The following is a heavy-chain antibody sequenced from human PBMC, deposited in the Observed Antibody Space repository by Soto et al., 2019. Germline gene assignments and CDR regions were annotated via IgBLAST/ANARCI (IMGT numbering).Heavy chain of an antibody. CDR3: ARVVPSQYDHTWYYGMDV. CDR1: GFTFSDYY. J-gene: IGHJ6*02. D-gene: IGHD2-15*01. CDR2: SSRGAQGI. V-gene: IGHV3-11*01. Sequence: QLQLVESGGGLVQPGGSLRLSCAASGFTFSDYYMSWIRQAPGQGLEWLSSSSRGAQGIYYADALKGQFPISRDNAKNSLYLQMNSLTAEDTARNYRARVVPSQYDHTWYYGMDVWGQGTKVTVS.